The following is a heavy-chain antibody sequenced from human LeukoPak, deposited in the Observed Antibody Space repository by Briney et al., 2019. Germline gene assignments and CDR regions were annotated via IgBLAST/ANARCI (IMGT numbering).Heavy chain of an antibody. D-gene: IGHD2-2*02. J-gene: IGHJ3*02. CDR3: ARSRGIVVVPAAIRTAFDI. Sequence: GASVKVSCKASGYTFTGYYMHWVRQAPGQGLEWMGWINPNSGGTNYAQKFQGRVTMTRDTSISTAYMELSRLRSDDRAVYYCARSRGIVVVPAAIRTAFDIWGQGTMVTVSS. CDR2: INPNSGGT. V-gene: IGHV1-2*02. CDR1: GYTFTGYY.